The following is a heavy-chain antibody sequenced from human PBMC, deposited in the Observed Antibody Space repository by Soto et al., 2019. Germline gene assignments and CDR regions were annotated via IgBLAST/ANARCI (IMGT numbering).Heavy chain of an antibody. J-gene: IGHJ4*02. Sequence: EVQLLESGGGLVQPGGSLRLSCAASRFTFTTYAMSWVRQAPGKGLEWASGISGSGGSTYYADSVDGRFTISRDNSKNTLYLQMNSLRAEDTAVYYCAKYGSGWYDYYFDYWGQGTLVTVSS. CDR3: AKYGSGWYDYYFDY. V-gene: IGHV3-23*01. D-gene: IGHD6-19*01. CDR2: ISGSGGST. CDR1: RFTFTTYA.